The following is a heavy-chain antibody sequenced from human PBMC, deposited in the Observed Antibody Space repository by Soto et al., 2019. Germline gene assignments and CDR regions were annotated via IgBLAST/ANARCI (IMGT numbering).Heavy chain of an antibody. D-gene: IGHD3-16*01. CDR3: ARQAKIGDRSQFYFDS. Sequence: QVQLVESGGDVVQPGRSLRLSCAASGFTFSFYAMHWVRQAPGKGLEWVAVISYNGRNKHYVDSVKGRFTISRDNSQDTLYLQMDSLRPDHTAVYYCARQAKIGDRSQFYFDSWGQGTLVTVSS. CDR2: ISYNGRNK. V-gene: IGHV3-30*04. CDR1: GFTFSFYA. J-gene: IGHJ4*02.